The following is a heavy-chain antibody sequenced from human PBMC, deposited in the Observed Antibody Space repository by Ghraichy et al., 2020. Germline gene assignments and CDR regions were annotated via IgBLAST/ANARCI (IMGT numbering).Heavy chain of an antibody. Sequence: GGSLRLSCAASGFTFSSYSMNWVRQAPGKGLEWVSSISSSSSYIYYADSVKGRFTISRDNAKNSLYLQMNSLRAEDTAVYYCARDPEGTYYYYGMDVWGQGTTVTVSS. J-gene: IGHJ6*02. CDR2: ISSSSSYI. V-gene: IGHV3-21*01. CDR3: ARDPEGTYYYYGMDV. CDR1: GFTFSSYS.